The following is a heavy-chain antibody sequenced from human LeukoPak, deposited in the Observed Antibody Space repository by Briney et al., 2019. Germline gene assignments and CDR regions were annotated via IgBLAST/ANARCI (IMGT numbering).Heavy chain of an antibody. CDR1: GGSITSGGNY. J-gene: IGHJ4*02. D-gene: IGHD2-2*01. CDR3: ARYYCGSSSCPGADY. CDR2: ISHSGST. V-gene: IGHV4-31*03. Sequence: SETLSLTCTVSGGSITSGGNYWSWIRQHPGEGLEWIGYISHSGSTYYNPSLKSRVTISVDTSKNQFSLQLSSVTAADTAVYYCARYYCGSSSCPGADYWGRGTLVTVSS.